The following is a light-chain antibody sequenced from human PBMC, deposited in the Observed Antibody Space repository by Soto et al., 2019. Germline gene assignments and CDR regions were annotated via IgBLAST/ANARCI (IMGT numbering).Light chain of an antibody. CDR3: NSYTTSTSFV. V-gene: IGLV2-14*01. Sequence: LTQPASVSGSPGQSITISCTGTSNDIATYNFVSWYQQHPGKAPKLLIYDVTNRPSGVSDRFSGSKSGSTASLTISGLQAEDEADYYCNSYTTSTSFVFGTGTKVTVL. J-gene: IGLJ1*01. CDR1: SNDIATYNF. CDR2: DVT.